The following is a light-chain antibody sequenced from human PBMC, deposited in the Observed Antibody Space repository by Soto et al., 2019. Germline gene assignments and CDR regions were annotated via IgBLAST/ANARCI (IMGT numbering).Light chain of an antibody. J-gene: IGLJ1*01. Sequence: QSALTQPASVSGSPGQSITISCTGTSGDVGGYDYVSWYQQHPGKAPKLMIYVVSNRPSGVSNRFSGSKSGNTASLTISGLQAEDEADYYCSSFTTSSTYVFGTGTKLTVL. V-gene: IGLV2-14*01. CDR2: VVS. CDR1: SGDVGGYDY. CDR3: SSFTTSSTYV.